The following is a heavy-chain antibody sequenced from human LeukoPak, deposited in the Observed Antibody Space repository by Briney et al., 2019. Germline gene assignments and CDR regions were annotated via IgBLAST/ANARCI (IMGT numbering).Heavy chain of an antibody. CDR1: GFTFSSYA. J-gene: IGHJ4*02. CDR2: ISGGGGST. D-gene: IGHD1-14*01. Sequence: GGSLRLSCAASGFTFSSYAMSWVRQAPGKGLEWVSAISGGGGSTYYADSVKGRFTISRDNSKNTLYLQMNSLRPEDTAVYYCAKLHNLNCDYWGLGTLATVSS. V-gene: IGHV3-23*01. CDR3: AKLHNLNCDY.